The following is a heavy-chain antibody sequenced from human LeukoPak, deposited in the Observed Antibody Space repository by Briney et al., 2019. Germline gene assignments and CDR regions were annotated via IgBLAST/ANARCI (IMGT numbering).Heavy chain of an antibody. Sequence: GGSLRLSCAASGFTFSSYAMSWVRQAPGKGLEWVSAISGSGGSTYYADAVKGRFTISRDNSKNTLYLQMNSLRAEDTAVYYCAKDLWGASYHYWGQGTLVTVSS. CDR1: GFTFSSYA. J-gene: IGHJ4*02. D-gene: IGHD3-16*02. V-gene: IGHV3-23*01. CDR2: ISGSGGST. CDR3: AKDLWGASYHY.